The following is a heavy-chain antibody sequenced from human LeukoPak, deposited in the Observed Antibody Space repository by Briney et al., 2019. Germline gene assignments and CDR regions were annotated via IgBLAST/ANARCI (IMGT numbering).Heavy chain of an antibody. D-gene: IGHD3-10*01. CDR3: ARSYGSGDY. CDR2: IYTSGST. CDR1: GGSISSGSYY. V-gene: IGHV4-61*02. J-gene: IGHJ4*02. Sequence: SQTLSLTCTVSGGSISSGSYYWSWIRQPAGKGLEWIGRIYTSGSTNYNPSLKSRVTISVDTSKNQFSLKLRSVTAADTAVYYCARSYGSGDYWGQGTLVSVSS.